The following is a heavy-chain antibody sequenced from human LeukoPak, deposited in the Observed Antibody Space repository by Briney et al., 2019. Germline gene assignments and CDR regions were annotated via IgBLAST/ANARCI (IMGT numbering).Heavy chain of an antibody. CDR2: IRYDGSNK. CDR1: GFTFSSYG. CDR3: AKDLAAYCGGDCYFDY. D-gene: IGHD2-21*02. Sequence: GGSLRLSCAASGFTFSSYGMRWVRQAPGKGLEWVAFIRYDGSNKYYADSVKGRFTISRDNSKDTLYLQMNSLRAEDTAVYYCAKDLAAYCGGDCYFDYWGQGTLVTVSS. V-gene: IGHV3-30*02. J-gene: IGHJ4*02.